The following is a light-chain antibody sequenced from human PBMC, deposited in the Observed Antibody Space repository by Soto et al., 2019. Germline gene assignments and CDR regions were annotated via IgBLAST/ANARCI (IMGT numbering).Light chain of an antibody. Sequence: EIVLTQSPATLSVSPGERATLSCMASQFVSTNLAWYQQRPGQAPRLLIYGTSNRAAGVPARYSGSRSGTDFTLTISSLQSEDFAVYYCQQYNKWPSTFGQGTKVDIK. J-gene: IGKJ1*01. V-gene: IGKV3-15*01. CDR1: QFVSTN. CDR2: GTS. CDR3: QQYNKWPST.